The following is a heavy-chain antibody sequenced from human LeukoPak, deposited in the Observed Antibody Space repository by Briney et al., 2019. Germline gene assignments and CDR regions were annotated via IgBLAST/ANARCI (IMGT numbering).Heavy chain of an antibody. CDR2: ISSSSSYI. V-gene: IGHV3-21*01. D-gene: IGHD3-10*01. CDR3: ARGVDLWFGEFYYFDY. J-gene: IGHJ4*02. Sequence: SGGSLRLSRAASGFTFSSYSMNWVRQAPGKGLEWVSSISSSSSYIYYADSVKARFTISRDNAKNSLYLQMNSLRAEDTAVYYCARGVDLWFGEFYYFDYWGQGTLVTVSS. CDR1: GFTFSSYS.